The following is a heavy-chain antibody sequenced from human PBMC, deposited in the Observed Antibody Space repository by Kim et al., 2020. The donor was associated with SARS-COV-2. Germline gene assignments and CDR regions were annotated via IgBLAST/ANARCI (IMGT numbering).Heavy chain of an antibody. CDR3: ARRWVGGYYDSSGHFDY. D-gene: IGHD3-22*01. J-gene: IGHJ4*02. Sequence: LKSRVTISVDTSKNQFSLKLSSVTAADTAVYYCARRWVGGYYDSSGHFDYWGQGTLVTVSS. V-gene: IGHV4-39*01.